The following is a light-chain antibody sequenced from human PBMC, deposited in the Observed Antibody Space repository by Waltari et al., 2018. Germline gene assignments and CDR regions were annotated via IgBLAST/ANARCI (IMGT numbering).Light chain of an antibody. CDR1: SSDIGRYNT. V-gene: IGLV2-14*01. J-gene: IGLJ3*02. CDR3: SSYTGDNILL. CDR2: EVK. Sequence: QSALTQPASVSGSPGQSITISCTGTSSDIGRYNTVSWYQQYPGKAPQIIIYEVKNRPSGVSTRFSGSTSGNTASLTISALQADDEAYCYCSSYTGDNILLFGGGTKVTVL.